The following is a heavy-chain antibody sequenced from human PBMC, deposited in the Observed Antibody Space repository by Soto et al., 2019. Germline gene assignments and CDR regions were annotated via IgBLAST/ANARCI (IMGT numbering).Heavy chain of an antibody. CDR3: ARDSIVVVYSNGVGVFDI. J-gene: IGHJ3*02. Sequence: AASVKVSCKASGYTFTSYGISWVRQAPGQGLEWMGWISAYNGNTNYAQKLQGRVTMTTDTSTSTAYMELRSLRSDDTAVYYCARDSIVVVYSNGVGVFDIWGKGTMVTVSS. V-gene: IGHV1-18*01. CDR2: ISAYNGNT. D-gene: IGHD2-2*01. CDR1: GYTFTSYG.